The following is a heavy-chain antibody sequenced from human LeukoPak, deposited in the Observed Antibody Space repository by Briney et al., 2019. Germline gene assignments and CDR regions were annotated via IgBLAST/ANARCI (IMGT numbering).Heavy chain of an antibody. CDR3: AGGVGRVNIY. V-gene: IGHV3-7*01. D-gene: IGHD1-26*01. CDR2: QKQDGSEK. Sequence: GGSLRLSCAASGFTLSDYWLSWVRQAPGMGLEWVANQKQDGSEKKYADSVKGRFTISRDNAKNSLYLQMNSLSADDTAVYYCAGGVGRVNIYWGQEALVTVSS. CDR1: GFTLSDYW. J-gene: IGHJ4*02.